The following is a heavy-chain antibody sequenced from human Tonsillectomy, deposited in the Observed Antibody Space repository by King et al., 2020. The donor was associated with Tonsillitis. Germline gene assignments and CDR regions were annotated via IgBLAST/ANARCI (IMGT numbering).Heavy chain of an antibody. V-gene: IGHV4-34*01. CDR3: ARRSLGYCSGGSCFEYFQH. D-gene: IGHD2-15*01. CDR1: GGSFSGFY. J-gene: IGHJ1*01. Sequence: VQLQQWGAGLLKPSETLSLTCAVYGGSFSGFYWSWLRQTPGKGLEWIGEINHSGGTNYNPSLKSRVTISVDTSKTQFSLRLSSVTAADTAVYYCARRSLGYCSGGSCFEYFQHWGQGTLVTVSS. CDR2: INHSGGT.